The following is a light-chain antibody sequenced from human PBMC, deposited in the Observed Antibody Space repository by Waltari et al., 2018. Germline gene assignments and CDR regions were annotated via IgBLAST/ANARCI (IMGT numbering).Light chain of an antibody. Sequence: DIQMTQSPSSLSASVGDRVTITCRASQSIRMDLNWYQPKPGKAPELLMYAASSLQSGVPSRFSGSGSGTDFALTISSLQPEDFATYYCQQSYSNPLTFGPGTKVDI. CDR2: AAS. CDR1: QSIRMD. J-gene: IGKJ3*01. V-gene: IGKV1-39*01. CDR3: QQSYSNPLT.